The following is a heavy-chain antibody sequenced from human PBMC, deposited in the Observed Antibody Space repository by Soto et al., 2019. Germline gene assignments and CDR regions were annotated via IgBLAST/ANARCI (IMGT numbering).Heavy chain of an antibody. D-gene: IGHD1-1*01. CDR2: IYYSGST. Sequence: SETLSLTCTVSGGSISSSSYYWGWIRQPPGKGGEWIGSIYYSGSTYYNPSLKRRVTISVDTSKNQFSLKLSSVTAADTAVYYCARHVRKVQLERRDFDHAFDIWGQGTMVTVSS. V-gene: IGHV4-39*01. CDR3: ARHVRKVQLERRDFDHAFDI. CDR1: GGSISSSSYY. J-gene: IGHJ3*02.